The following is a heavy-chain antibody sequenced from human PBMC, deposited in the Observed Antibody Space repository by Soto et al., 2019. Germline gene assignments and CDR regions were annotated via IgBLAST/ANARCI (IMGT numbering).Heavy chain of an antibody. J-gene: IGHJ4*02. CDR3: GGAGVRGSYRQPFDY. CDR2: INAGNGNT. Sequence: QVQLVQSGAEVKKPGTSVKVSCKASGYTFTSYAMHWVRQAPGQRLEWMGWINAGNGNTKYSQKFQGRVTITRDTSGSTGYMELSRLRSENTAVYYCGGAGVRGSYRQPFDYWGQGTLVTVSS. D-gene: IGHD3-16*02. V-gene: IGHV1-3*01. CDR1: GYTFTSYA.